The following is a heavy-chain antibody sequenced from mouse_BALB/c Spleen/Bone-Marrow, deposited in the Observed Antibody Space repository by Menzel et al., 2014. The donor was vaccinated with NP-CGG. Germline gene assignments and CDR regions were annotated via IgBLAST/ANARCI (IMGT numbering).Heavy chain of an antibody. CDR3: ANSRPGFPY. V-gene: IGHV1-7*01. J-gene: IGHJ3*01. Sequence: QVQLQQSGAELAKPGASVKMSCKASGYTFTNSWMHWVKQRPGQGLEWIGYINPGTDYTEYDQKFKDKATLTADRSSSTAYMQLSGLTSEDSAVYFCANSRPGFPYWGQGTLVTVSA. CDR1: GYTFTNSW. CDR2: INPGTDYT.